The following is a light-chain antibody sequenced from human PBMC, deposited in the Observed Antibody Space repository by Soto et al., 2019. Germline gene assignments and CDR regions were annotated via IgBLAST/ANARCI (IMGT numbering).Light chain of an antibody. V-gene: IGLV2-14*01. Sequence: LTQPASVSGSPGQSITISCTGTRTDVGGYNFVSWYQQHPGKAPKLIIYEVSNRPSGVSNRFSGSKSDNTASLTISGLQAEDEADYYCCSYVSSKTYVFXTGTKVTVL. CDR1: RTDVGGYNF. CDR2: EVS. CDR3: CSYVSSKTYV. J-gene: IGLJ1*01.